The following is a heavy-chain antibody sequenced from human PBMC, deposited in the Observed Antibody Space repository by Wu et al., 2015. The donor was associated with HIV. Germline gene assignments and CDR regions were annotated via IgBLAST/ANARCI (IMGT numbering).Heavy chain of an antibody. V-gene: IGHV1-2*02. CDR2: INPNSGGT. Sequence: QVQLVQSGAEVKKPGASVKVSCKASGYTFTGYYMHWVRQAPGQGLEWMGWINPNSGGTNYAQKFQGRVTMTRDTSISTAYMELSRLRSDDTAVYYCARDRVTMVRGVYETLFDYWGQGTLVTVSS. D-gene: IGHD3-10*01. CDR1: GYTFTGYY. CDR3: ARDRVTMVRGVYETLFDY. J-gene: IGHJ4*02.